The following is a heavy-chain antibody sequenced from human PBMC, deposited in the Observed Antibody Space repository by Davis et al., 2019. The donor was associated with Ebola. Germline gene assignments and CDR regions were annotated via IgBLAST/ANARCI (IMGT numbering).Heavy chain of an antibody. Sequence: GESLKTPCKGSGYSFTSYSISWVRQMPWKALEWMGRIDPSDSYTNYSPSFQGHVTISADKSISTAYLQWSSLKASDTAMYYCARSGAFEAAGTYWFDPWGQGTLVTVSS. CDR2: IDPSDSYT. CDR1: GYSFTSYS. CDR3: ARSGAFEAAGTYWFDP. V-gene: IGHV5-10-1*01. J-gene: IGHJ5*02. D-gene: IGHD6-13*01.